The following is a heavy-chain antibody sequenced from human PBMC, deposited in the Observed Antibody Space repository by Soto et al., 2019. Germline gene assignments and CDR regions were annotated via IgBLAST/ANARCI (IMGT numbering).Heavy chain of an antibody. Sequence: QVPLVQSGAEVKKPGASVKVSCKASGYTFTSYAMHWVRQAPGQRLEWMGWINAGNGNTKYSQKFQGRVTITRDTSASTAYRELSSLRSEDTALYYCAREVCGGILWCRGAFDIWGHGTMVTVSS. V-gene: IGHV1-3*01. CDR1: GYTFTSYA. CDR2: INAGNGNT. CDR3: AREVCGGILWCRGAFDI. J-gene: IGHJ3*02. D-gene: IGHD2-21*01.